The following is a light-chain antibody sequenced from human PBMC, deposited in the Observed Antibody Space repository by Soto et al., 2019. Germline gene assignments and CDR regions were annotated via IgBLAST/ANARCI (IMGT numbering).Light chain of an antibody. CDR2: EVV. CDR3: KSYAGTNTYV. J-gene: IGLJ1*01. Sequence: QSVLTQPPSASGSPGQSVTISCTGTKSDIGVYYFVSWYQHHPGKAPRLIIYEVVQRPSGVPDRFSGSKSGNTAYLTVSGIQAADEADYFCKSYAGTNTYVFGSGTTVTV. CDR1: KSDIGVYYF. V-gene: IGLV2-8*01.